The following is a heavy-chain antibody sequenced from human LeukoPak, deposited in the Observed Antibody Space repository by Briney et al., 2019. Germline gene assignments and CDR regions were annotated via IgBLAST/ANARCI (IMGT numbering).Heavy chain of an antibody. CDR3: AKGYYYDSSGYYGAFDI. CDR1: GFTFSSYA. D-gene: IGHD3-22*01. Sequence: GGSLRLSCAASGFTFSSYAMSWVRQAPGKGLEWVSAISGSGGSTYYADSVKGRFTISRDDSKNTLYLQMNSLRAEDTAVYYCAKGYYYDSSGYYGAFDIWGQGTMVTVSS. J-gene: IGHJ3*02. V-gene: IGHV3-23*01. CDR2: ISGSGGST.